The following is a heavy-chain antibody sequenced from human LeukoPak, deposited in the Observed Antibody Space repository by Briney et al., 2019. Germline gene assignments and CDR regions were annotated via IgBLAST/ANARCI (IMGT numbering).Heavy chain of an antibody. D-gene: IGHD3-10*01. Sequence: GGSLRLSCAASGFTFSSYSMNWVRRAPGKGLEWVSYISSSSSTIYYADSVKGRFTISRDNAKNSLYLQMNSLRAEDTAVYYCAREGSLRGVIILFDYWGQGTLVTVSS. CDR3: AREGSLRGVIILFDY. V-gene: IGHV3-48*04. CDR2: ISSSSSTI. CDR1: GFTFSSYS. J-gene: IGHJ4*02.